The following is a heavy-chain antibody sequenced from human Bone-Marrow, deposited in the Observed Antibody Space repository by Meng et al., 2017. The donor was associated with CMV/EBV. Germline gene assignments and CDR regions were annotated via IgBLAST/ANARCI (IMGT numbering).Heavy chain of an antibody. J-gene: IGHJ6*02. CDR3: AKKSGEYYYYGMDV. CDR1: GFIFSSYG. Sequence: GGSLRLSCAASGFIFSSYGMHWVRQAPGKGLEWVAFIRYDGSNKYYADSVKGRFTISRDNSKNTLYLQMNSLRAEDTAVYYCAKKSGEYYYYGMDVWGQGTTVTVSS. V-gene: IGHV3-30*02. D-gene: IGHD2-15*01. CDR2: IRYDGSNK.